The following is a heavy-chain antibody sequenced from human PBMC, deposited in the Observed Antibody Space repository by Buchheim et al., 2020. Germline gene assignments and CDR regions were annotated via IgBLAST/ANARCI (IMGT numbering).Heavy chain of an antibody. Sequence: QVQLQESGPGLVKPSQTLSLTCTVSGGSISSGGYSWSWIRQHPGKGLEWIGYIYYSGSTYYNPSLKSRVTITVDPSQEQFSLKLSSVTAADTAVYYCARIGRVGFGDPLGTYYYYYGMDVWGQGTT. D-gene: IGHD3-10*01. J-gene: IGHJ6*02. V-gene: IGHV4-31*03. CDR2: IYYSGST. CDR1: GGSISSGGYS. CDR3: ARIGRVGFGDPLGTYYYYYGMDV.